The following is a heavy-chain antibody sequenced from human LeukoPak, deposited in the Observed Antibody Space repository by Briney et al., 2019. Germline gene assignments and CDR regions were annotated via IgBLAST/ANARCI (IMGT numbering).Heavy chain of an antibody. CDR1: GFTFDDYA. CDR3: AKDGDLYGSGSMDV. J-gene: IGHJ6*02. D-gene: IGHD3-10*01. Sequence: GGSLRLSCAASGFTFDDYATHWVRQAPGKGLEWVSGISWNSGSIGYADSVKGRFTISRDNAKNSLYLQMNSLRAEDTALYYCAKDGDLYGSGSMDVWGQGTTVTVSS. CDR2: ISWNSGSI. V-gene: IGHV3-9*01.